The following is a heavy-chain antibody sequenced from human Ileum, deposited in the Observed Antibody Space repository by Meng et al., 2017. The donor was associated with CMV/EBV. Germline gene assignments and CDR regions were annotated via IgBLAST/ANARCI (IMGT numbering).Heavy chain of an antibody. CDR1: GFTFSSYG. D-gene: IGHD4-23*01. Sequence: GGSLRPSCAASGFTFSSYGMHGVPQAPGKGLEWVGLIQYDGSNKYYAASVKGRFTISRDNSKNTLYLQMNGLRAEDTAVYYCAKENYGGNYDYWGQGLLVTVSS. V-gene: IGHV3-30*02. J-gene: IGHJ4*02. CDR2: IQYDGSNK. CDR3: AKENYGGNYDY.